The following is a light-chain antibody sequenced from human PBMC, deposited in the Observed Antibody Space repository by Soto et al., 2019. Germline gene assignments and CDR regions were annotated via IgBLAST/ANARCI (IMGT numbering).Light chain of an antibody. Sequence: QSVLTQPASVSGSPGQTITLSCAGISSDVASYNSVSWYQQHPGKAPKLIIFEVSNRPSGVSHRFSGSKSGNTASLTVSGLQAEDEADYYCSSYAGSSNVFGTGTKVTVL. V-gene: IGLV2-14*01. CDR1: SSDVASYNS. J-gene: IGLJ1*01. CDR3: SSYAGSSNV. CDR2: EVS.